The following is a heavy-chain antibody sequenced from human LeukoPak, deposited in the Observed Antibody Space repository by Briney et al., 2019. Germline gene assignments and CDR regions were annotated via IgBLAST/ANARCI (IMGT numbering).Heavy chain of an antibody. Sequence: GGSLRLSCAASGFTFSNAWMSWVRQAPGKGLEWVGRIKSKTDGGTTDYAAPVKGRFTISRVDSKNTLYLQMNSPKTEDTAVYYCTTDLAYSSSWYPRFDPWGQGTLVTVSS. J-gene: IGHJ5*02. CDR1: GFTFSNAW. CDR3: TTDLAYSSSWYPRFDP. V-gene: IGHV3-15*01. D-gene: IGHD6-13*01. CDR2: IKSKTDGGTT.